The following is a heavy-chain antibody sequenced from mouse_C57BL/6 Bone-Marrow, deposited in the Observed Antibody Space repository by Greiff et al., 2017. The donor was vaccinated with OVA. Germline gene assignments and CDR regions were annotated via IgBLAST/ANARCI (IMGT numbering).Heavy chain of an antibody. V-gene: IGHV2-5*01. CDR3: AKGGWDYFDY. CDR1: GFSLTSYG. Sequence: VQRVESGPGLVQPSQSLSITCTVSGFSLTSYGVHWVRQSPGKGLEWLGVIWNGGSTDYNAAFMSRLSIHKDNSKSQVFCKMNSRQADDTAIYYCAKGGWDYFDYWGQGTTLTVAS. J-gene: IGHJ2*01. D-gene: IGHD3-3*01. CDR2: IWNGGST.